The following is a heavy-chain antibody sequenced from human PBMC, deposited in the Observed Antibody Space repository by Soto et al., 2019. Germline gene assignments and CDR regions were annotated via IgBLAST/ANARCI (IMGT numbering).Heavy chain of an antibody. CDR3: ARGGRNYYHYYYYGMDV. V-gene: IGHV3-48*02. Sequence: PGGSLRLSCAASGFTFSSYSMNWVRQAPGKGLEWVSYISSSSSTIYYADSVKSRFTISRDNAKNSLYLQMNSLRDEDTAVYYCARGGRNYYHYYYYGMDVWGQGTTVTVSS. J-gene: IGHJ6*02. CDR1: GFTFSSYS. CDR2: ISSSSSTI. D-gene: IGHD4-4*01.